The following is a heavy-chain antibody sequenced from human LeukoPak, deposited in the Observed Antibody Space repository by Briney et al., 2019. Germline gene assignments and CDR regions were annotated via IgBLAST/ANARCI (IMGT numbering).Heavy chain of an antibody. CDR1: GGSFSGYY. D-gene: IGHD3-22*01. CDR3: ARAGDSSGYYYFDY. CDR2: IDHSGST. J-gene: IGHJ4*02. Sequence: SETLSLTCAVYGGSFSGYYWSWIRQPPGKGLEWIGEIDHSGSTNYNPSLKSRVTISVDTSRNQFSLKLSSVTAADTAVYYCARAGDSSGYYYFDYWGQGTLVTVSS. V-gene: IGHV4-34*01.